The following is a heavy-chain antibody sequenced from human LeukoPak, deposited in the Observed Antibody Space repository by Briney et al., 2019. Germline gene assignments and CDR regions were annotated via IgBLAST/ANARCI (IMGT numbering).Heavy chain of an antibody. CDR1: GGSISSGDYY. Sequence: SETLSFTCTVSGGSISSGDYYWSWIRQHPGKGLEWIAYIFYSGTSYYNPSLKSRVMISVDTSKNQFSLKLSSVTAADTAIYYCARTCSGGSCYLAFDIWGQGTMVTVSS. J-gene: IGHJ3*02. V-gene: IGHV4-31*03. D-gene: IGHD2-15*01. CDR2: IFYSGTS. CDR3: ARTCSGGSCYLAFDI.